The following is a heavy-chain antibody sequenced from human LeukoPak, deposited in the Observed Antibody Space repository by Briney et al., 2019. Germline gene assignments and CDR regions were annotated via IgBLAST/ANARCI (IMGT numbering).Heavy chain of an antibody. CDR1: GGSISSGDYY. CDR2: MYYSGST. Sequence: SETLSLTCTVSGGSISSGDYYWSWIRQPPGKGLEWIAYMYYSGSTYYNPSLKSRVTMSADTSKNQLSLKLSSVTAADTAVYYCARPYYYDSRIDPWGQGILVTVSS. D-gene: IGHD3-22*01. J-gene: IGHJ5*02. CDR3: ARPYYYDSRIDP. V-gene: IGHV4-30-4*01.